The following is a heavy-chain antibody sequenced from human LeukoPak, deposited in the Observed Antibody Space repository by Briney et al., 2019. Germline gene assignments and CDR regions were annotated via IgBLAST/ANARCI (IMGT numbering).Heavy chain of an antibody. V-gene: IGHV3-30-3*01. CDR3: ARDSIVRGSGSYSNQ. CDR2: VSHDGNKK. D-gene: IGHD1-26*01. J-gene: IGHJ4*02. CDR1: GFTFNNYA. Sequence: PGGSLRLSCAASGFTFNNYAMHWVRQAPGKGLEWVALVSHDGNKKNYADSVKGRFIITRDNSKNTLDLQMNSLSTEDTALYYCARDSIVRGSGSYSNQWGQGTLVTVSS.